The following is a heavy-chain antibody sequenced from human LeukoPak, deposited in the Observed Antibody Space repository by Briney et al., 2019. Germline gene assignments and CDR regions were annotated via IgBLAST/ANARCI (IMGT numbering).Heavy chain of an antibody. CDR3: ARGSGSPYYYYYGMDV. CDR1: GFTFSSYG. Sequence: GGSLRLSCAASGFTFSSYGMHWVRQAPGKGLEWVAVIWYDGSNKYYADSVKGRSTISRDNSKNTLYLQMNSLRAEDTAVYYCARGSGSPYYYYYGMDVWGQGATVTVSS. CDR2: IWYDGSNK. J-gene: IGHJ6*02. V-gene: IGHV3-33*01.